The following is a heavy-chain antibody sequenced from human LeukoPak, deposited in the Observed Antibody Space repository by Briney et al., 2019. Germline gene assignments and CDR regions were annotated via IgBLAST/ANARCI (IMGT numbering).Heavy chain of an antibody. V-gene: IGHV3-11*06. CDR1: GFTFSDYY. J-gene: IGHJ6*02. Sequence: GGSLRLSCAAYGFTFSDYYMAWIRQAPGKGLEWVSYISSSTSYTNYGDSLKSRLTISRDNPKNSMYLQMNNLRAEDTAVYYCARVGQEYYYGMDVWGQGTTVTVSS. D-gene: IGHD2/OR15-2a*01. CDR2: ISSSTSYT. CDR3: ARVGQEYYYGMDV.